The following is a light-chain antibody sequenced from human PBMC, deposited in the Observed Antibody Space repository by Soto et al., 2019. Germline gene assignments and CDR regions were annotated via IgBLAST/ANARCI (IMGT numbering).Light chain of an antibody. Sequence: QSVLTQPPSASGTPGQRVTMSCSGSRPNIGSNTVNWYQQLPGTAPKVLIYSNDQRPSGVPDRFSGSKSSTSASLAISGLQSEDEADYYCAAWDDSLKVVVFGGGTKLTVL. CDR1: RPNIGSNT. V-gene: IGLV1-44*01. CDR2: SND. CDR3: AAWDDSLKVVV. J-gene: IGLJ2*01.